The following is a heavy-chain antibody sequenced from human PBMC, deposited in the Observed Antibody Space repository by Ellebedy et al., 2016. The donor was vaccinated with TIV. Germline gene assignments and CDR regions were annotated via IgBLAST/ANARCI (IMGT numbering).Heavy chain of an antibody. CDR1: GGTFSSYA. V-gene: IGHV1-69*13. Sequence: AASVKVSCKASGGTFSSYAISWVRQAPGQGLEWMGGIITIFGTANYAQKFQGRVTITAEESTSTAYMELSSLRSEDTAVYYCARGEIGYCSGGSCFKTPPYGMDVWGQGTTVTVSS. CDR3: ARGEIGYCSGGSCFKTPPYGMDV. D-gene: IGHD2-15*01. CDR2: IITIFGTA. J-gene: IGHJ6*02.